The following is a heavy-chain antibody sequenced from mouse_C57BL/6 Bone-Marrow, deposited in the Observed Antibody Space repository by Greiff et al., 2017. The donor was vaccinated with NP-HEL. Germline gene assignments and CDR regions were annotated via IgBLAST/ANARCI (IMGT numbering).Heavy chain of an antibody. CDR2: INPGSGGT. CDR3: ARGPFAY. Sequence: VQLQESGAELVRPGTSVKVSCKASGYAFTTYLIEWVKQRPGPGLEWIGVINPGSGGTNYNEKFKGKATLTADKSSSTAYLQLSSLTSEDSAGYFCARGPFAYWGQGTLVTVSA. V-gene: IGHV1-54*01. J-gene: IGHJ3*01. CDR1: GYAFTTYL.